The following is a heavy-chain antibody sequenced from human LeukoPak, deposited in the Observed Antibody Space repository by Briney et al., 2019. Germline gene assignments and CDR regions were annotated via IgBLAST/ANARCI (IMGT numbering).Heavy chain of an antibody. CDR3: ARHRFASPFDS. J-gene: IGHJ4*02. V-gene: IGHV4-59*08. CDR1: GDCISNAY. CDR2: IFYTGDS. D-gene: IGHD2-21*01. Sequence: SETLSLTCTVSGDCISNAYWSWIRQPPGKGLEWIGYIFYTGDSNYNPSLKSRVTISLDTSKSQVSLKLSSVTAADTAVFYCARHRFASPFDSWGQGTLVTVSS.